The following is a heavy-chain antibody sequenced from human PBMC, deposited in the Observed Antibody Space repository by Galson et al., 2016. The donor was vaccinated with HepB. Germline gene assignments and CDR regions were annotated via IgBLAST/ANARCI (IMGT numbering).Heavy chain of an antibody. J-gene: IGHJ4*02. Sequence: SVKVSCKASGYTFTRYGINWVRQAPGQGLEWMGWISTYNGNTKYAAKLQGRATLTTDTSTGTAYIELRSLRSDDTAVYYCAKDGLRGWYGLDYWGQGTLVTVSS. V-gene: IGHV1-18*04. CDR2: ISTYNGNT. CDR1: GYTFTRYG. D-gene: IGHD6-19*01. CDR3: AKDGLRGWYGLDY.